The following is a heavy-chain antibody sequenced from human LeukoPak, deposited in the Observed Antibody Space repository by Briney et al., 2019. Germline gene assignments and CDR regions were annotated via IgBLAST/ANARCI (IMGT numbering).Heavy chain of an antibody. V-gene: IGHV1-2*02. CDR2: TNPNSGGT. CDR3: AGGSGDYSPDY. D-gene: IGHD3-22*01. J-gene: IGHJ4*02. Sequence: ASVKVSCKASGHTFSDNYMHWVRQAPGQGLEWMGWTNPNSGGTNYALKFQGRVTMTRDMSISTAYMELSRLRSDDTAVYYCAGGSGDYSPDYWGQGTLVTVSS. CDR1: GHTFSDNY.